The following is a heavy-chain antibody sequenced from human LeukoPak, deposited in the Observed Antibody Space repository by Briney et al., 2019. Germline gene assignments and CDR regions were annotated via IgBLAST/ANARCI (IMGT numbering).Heavy chain of an antibody. J-gene: IGHJ4*02. CDR3: AKRLNHNYFEY. CDR1: GFSLSSSS. Sequence: GGALRLSCVASGFSLSSSSMAWVRQAPGGRPDWVSDIYSDSSDTYYADSVKGRFSISRDDSKNTLYLQMYSLRTEDTATYYCAKRLNHNYFEYWGRGTLVTVSS. V-gene: IGHV3-23*03. D-gene: IGHD6-19*01. CDR2: IYSDSSDT.